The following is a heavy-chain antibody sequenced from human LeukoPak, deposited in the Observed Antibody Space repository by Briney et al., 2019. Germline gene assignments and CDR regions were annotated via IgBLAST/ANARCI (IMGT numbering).Heavy chain of an antibody. CDR1: GFTFSSYW. Sequence: GGSLRLSCAASGFTFSSYWMSWVRQAPGKGLEWVANIKQDGSEKYYVGSVKGRFTISRDNAKNSLYLQMNSLRAEDTAVYYCARLLEYYYESSGYMHYWGQGTLVTVSS. D-gene: IGHD3-22*01. CDR2: IKQDGSEK. J-gene: IGHJ4*02. CDR3: ARLLEYYYESSGYMHY. V-gene: IGHV3-7*01.